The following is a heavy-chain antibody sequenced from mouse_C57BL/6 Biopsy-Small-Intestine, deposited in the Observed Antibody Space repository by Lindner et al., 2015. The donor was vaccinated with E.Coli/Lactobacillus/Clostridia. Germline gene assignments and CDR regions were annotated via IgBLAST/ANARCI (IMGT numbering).Heavy chain of an antibody. Sequence: VQLQESGAELVKPGASVKISCKASGYAFSNYCINWVKQRPGKGLEWIGQIYPGDGDTNYNGKFKGKATLTADKSSSTAYMQLSSLTSEDSAVYFCARRPGAMDYWGQGTSVTVSS. V-gene: IGHV1-80*01. CDR2: IYPGDGDT. CDR1: GYAFSNYC. CDR3: ARRPGAMDY. J-gene: IGHJ4*01.